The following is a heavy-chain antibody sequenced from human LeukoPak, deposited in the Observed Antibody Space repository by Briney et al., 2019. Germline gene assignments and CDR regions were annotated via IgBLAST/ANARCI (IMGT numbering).Heavy chain of an antibody. Sequence: SETLSLTCTVSGGSISSYYWSWIRQPPGKGLEWIGYIYYSGSTNYNPSLKSRVTISVDTSKNQFSLKLSSVTAADTAVYYCARHQEIIAAAGFPGLQHWGQGTLVTVSS. CDR2: IYYSGST. V-gene: IGHV4-59*08. CDR3: ARHQEIIAAAGFPGLQH. D-gene: IGHD6-13*01. J-gene: IGHJ1*01. CDR1: GGSISSYY.